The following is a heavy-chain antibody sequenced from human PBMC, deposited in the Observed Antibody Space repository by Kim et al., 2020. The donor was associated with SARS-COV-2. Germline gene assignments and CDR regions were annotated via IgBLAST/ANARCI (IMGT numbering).Heavy chain of an antibody. CDR1: GFTFSDHT. D-gene: IGHD3-10*01. Sequence: GGSLRLSCTASGFTFSDHTLHWFRQSPGKGLEWVGFIRSNVLGGTAEYAASVKGRFSLSRDDSKGIVYLQMNSLKMEDTATYYCTRSDIFLWFGEGVDGWGQGTTVAVSS. CDR3: TRSDIFLWFGEGVDG. V-gene: IGHV3-49*03. J-gene: IGHJ6*02. CDR2: IRSNVLGGTA.